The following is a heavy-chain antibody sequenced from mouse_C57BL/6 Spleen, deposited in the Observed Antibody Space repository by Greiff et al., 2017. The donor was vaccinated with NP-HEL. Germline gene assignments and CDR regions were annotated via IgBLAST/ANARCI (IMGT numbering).Heavy chain of an antibody. CDR3: ARWGSSHDY. Sequence: VQLQQPGAELLKPGASVRFSCKASGYTFTTYGMHWVKQGPGQGLEWIGMIHPNSGSTNYNEKFKSKATLTVDKSSSTAYMQLSSLTSEDSAVYYCARWGSSHDYWGQGTTLTVSS. J-gene: IGHJ2*01. D-gene: IGHD1-1*01. CDR1: GYTFTTYG. V-gene: IGHV1-64*01. CDR2: IHPNSGST.